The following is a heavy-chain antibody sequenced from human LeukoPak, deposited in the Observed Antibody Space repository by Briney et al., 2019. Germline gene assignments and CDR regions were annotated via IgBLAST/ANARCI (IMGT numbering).Heavy chain of an antibody. V-gene: IGHV3-7*01. CDR2: IKKDGSGK. CDR1: GFTLSSYW. D-gene: IGHD3-3*01. J-gene: IGHJ6*02. Sequence: GGPLRLSCEASGFTLSSYWMSWVRQAPGKGLEWVANIKKDGSGKYYVDSVKGRFTISRDNAKNSLYLQMNSLRVEDTAVYYCARLLGYDFWSGYYKVYYYNGMDVWDQGTTVTVSS. CDR3: ARLLGYDFWSGYYKVYYYNGMDV.